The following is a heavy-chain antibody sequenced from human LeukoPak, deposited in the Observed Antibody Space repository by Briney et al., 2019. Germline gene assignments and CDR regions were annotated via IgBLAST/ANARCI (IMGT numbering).Heavy chain of an antibody. CDR1: GGSIFTYY. CDR2: INYSGRT. CDR3: ARPHYYDSSGYYYEGGASDL. D-gene: IGHD3-22*01. Sequence: SETLSLTCTVSGGSIFTYYWTWIRQPPGKGLEWIGSINYSGRTNFNPSLKSRVTLSIDASKNQFSLMLTAVTAADTAVYYCARPHYYDSSGYYYEGGASDLWGQGTMVTVSS. J-gene: IGHJ3*01. V-gene: IGHV4-59*08.